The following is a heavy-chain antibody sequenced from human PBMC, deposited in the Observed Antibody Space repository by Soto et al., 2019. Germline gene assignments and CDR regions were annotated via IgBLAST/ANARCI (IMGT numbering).Heavy chain of an antibody. CDR1: GGTFSSYA. V-gene: IGHV1-69*13. CDR3: ARARNYAYNWFDP. Sequence: SVKVSCKASGGTFSSYAISWVRQAPGQGLEWMGGIIPIFGTANYAQKFQGRVTITADESTSTAYMELSSLRSEDTAVYYCARARNYAYNWFDPWGQGTLVTVSS. J-gene: IGHJ5*02. D-gene: IGHD3-16*01. CDR2: IIPIFGTA.